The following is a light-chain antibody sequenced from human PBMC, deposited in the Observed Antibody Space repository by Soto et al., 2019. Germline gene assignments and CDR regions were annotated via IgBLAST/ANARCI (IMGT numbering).Light chain of an antibody. V-gene: IGKV1-5*01. CDR3: QQYNSYSPLT. Sequence: DIQMTQSPSSLSASVGDRVSITCRASQSISSWLAWYQQKPGKAPKLLMFDTFSLESGVPSRFSGSRSGTEFTLTISSLQPDDYATYYYQQYNSYSPLTFGGGTRLEIK. CDR1: QSISSW. J-gene: IGKJ5*01. CDR2: DTF.